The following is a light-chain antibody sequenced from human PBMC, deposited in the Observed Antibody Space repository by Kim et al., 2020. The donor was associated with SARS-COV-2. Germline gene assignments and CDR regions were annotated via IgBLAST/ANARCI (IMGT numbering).Light chain of an antibody. CDR1: EFVNTF. J-gene: IGKJ2*01. CDR2: SAS. Sequence: SASGGDRVSLTCRASEFVNTFLNWYQQKPGTSPNLLIHSASRLQSGVPSHFSATGSGTEFTLIISGLQPEDFATYYCQQSYNTPYTFGQGTKLEI. CDR3: QQSYNTPYT. V-gene: IGKV1-39*01.